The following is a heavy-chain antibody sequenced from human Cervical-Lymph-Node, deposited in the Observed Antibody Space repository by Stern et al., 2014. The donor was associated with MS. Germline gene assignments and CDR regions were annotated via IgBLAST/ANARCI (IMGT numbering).Heavy chain of an antibody. Sequence: VQLVESGPGLVKPSQTLSLTCPVSGGSIRTVGYYWTWIRQHPGKGLEWIGYSYHSGSTYYNPSLKSRASISVDTSKNQFSLNVTSVTAADTALYYCARSDRLWGSFDYWGQGTLVTVSS. CDR2: SYHSGST. V-gene: IGHV4-31*03. J-gene: IGHJ4*02. CDR1: GGSIRTVGYY. D-gene: IGHD3-16*01. CDR3: ARSDRLWGSFDY.